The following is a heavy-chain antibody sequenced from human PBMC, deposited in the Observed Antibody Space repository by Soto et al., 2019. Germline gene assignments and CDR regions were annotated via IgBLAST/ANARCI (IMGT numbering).Heavy chain of an antibody. CDR2: ISYDGRNK. J-gene: IGHJ6*02. V-gene: IGHV3-30*04. D-gene: IGHD6-19*01. CDR1: GFTFSSYA. CDR3: ARDTKQWLVNGMDV. Sequence: GGSLRLSCAASGFTFSSYAMHWVRQAPGKGLEWVAVISYDGRNKYYADSVKGRFTISRDNSKNTLYLQMNSLRAEDTAVYYCARDTKQWLVNGMDVWGPGTTVTVSS.